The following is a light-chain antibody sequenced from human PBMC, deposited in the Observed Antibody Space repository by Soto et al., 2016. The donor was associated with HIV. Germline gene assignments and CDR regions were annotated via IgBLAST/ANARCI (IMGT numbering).Light chain of an antibody. CDR1: QDIRND. CDR2: KAS. V-gene: IGKV1-17*01. J-gene: IGKJ2*02. CDR3: QQYHSYPCT. Sequence: DIQMTQSPSSLSASVGDRVTITCRASQDIRNDLGWYQQKTRERTRTELLIFKASSLQFGAPSRFSGSASGTDFTLTINSLEPDDVGTYFCQQYHSYPCTFGQGTKLQI.